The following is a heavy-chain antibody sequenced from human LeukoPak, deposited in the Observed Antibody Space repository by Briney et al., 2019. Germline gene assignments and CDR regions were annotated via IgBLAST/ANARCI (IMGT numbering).Heavy chain of an antibody. V-gene: IGHV5-51*01. J-gene: IGHJ4*02. Sequence: GESLQISCKGSGYSFTSYWIGWVRQLPGKGLEWMGIIYPGDSDTRYSPSFQGQVTISADKSISTAYLQWSSLKASDTAMYYCARAGGGSSSPSADFDYWGQGTLVTVSS. D-gene: IGHD6-6*01. CDR1: GYSFTSYW. CDR3: ARAGGGSSSPSADFDY. CDR2: IYPGDSDT.